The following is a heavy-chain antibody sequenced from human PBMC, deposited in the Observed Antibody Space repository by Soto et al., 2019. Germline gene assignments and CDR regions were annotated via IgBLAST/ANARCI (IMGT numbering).Heavy chain of an antibody. CDR1: GFTFSNAW. V-gene: IGHV3-15*01. D-gene: IGHD6-19*01. Sequence: EVQLVESGGGLVKPGGSLRLSCAASGFTFSNAWMSRVRQAPGKGLEWVGRIKSKTDGGTTDYAAPVKGRFTISRDDSKNTLYLQMNSLKTEDTAVYYCTTRIAVAGTGPIDYWGQGTLVTVSS. CDR2: IKSKTDGGTT. J-gene: IGHJ4*02. CDR3: TTRIAVAGTGPIDY.